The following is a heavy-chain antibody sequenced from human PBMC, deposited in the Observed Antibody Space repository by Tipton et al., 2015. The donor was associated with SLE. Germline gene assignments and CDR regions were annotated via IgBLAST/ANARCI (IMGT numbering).Heavy chain of an antibody. D-gene: IGHD4-17*01. J-gene: IGHJ4*02. CDR3: ARATVTTASCFDY. CDR2: IKQDGSAK. V-gene: IGHV3-7*01. CDR1: GFTFSNYV. Sequence: GSLRLSCAASGFTFSNYVMSWVRQAPGKGLEWMANIKQDGSAKNYVDSVKGRFTISRDNAENSLYLQINSLRAEDTAVYYCARATVTTASCFDYWGQGTLVTVSS.